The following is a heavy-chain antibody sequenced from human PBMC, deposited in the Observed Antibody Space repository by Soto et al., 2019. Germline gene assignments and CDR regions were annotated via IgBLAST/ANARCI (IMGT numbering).Heavy chain of an antibody. D-gene: IGHD3-3*01. Sequence: ASVKVSCKASGYTFTSYDINWVRQATGQGLEWMGWMNPNSGNTGYAQKFQGRVTMTRNTSISTAYMELSSLRSEDTAVYYCARGGWDSLRFLDWLHTYDARYGMDVWGQGTTVTVSS. CDR1: GYTFTSYD. J-gene: IGHJ6*02. CDR2: MNPNSGNT. V-gene: IGHV1-8*01. CDR3: ARGGWDSLRFLDWLHTYDARYGMDV.